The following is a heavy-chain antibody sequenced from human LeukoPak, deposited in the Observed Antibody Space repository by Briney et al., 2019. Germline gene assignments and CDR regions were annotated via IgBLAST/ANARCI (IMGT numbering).Heavy chain of an antibody. J-gene: IGHJ4*02. V-gene: IGHV3-48*01. CDR3: ARDSTVTPWDY. CDR1: GFTFSSYS. Sequence: GGSLRLSCAASGFTFSSYSMNWVRQAPGKGLEWVSYISSSSTIYYADSVKGRFTISRDNAKNSLYLQMNSLRAEDTAVYYCARDSTVTPWDYWGQGTLVTVSS. D-gene: IGHD4-17*01. CDR2: ISSSSTI.